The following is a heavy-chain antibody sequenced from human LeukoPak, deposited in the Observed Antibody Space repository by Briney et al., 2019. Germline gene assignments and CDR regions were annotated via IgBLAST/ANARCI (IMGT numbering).Heavy chain of an antibody. CDR2: IWYDESNK. D-gene: IGHD1-7*01. J-gene: IGHJ3*02. CDR3: AREITGTTESAFDI. CDR1: GFTFTSYS. V-gene: IGHV3-33*01. Sequence: PGGSLRLSCAASGFTFTSYSMHWVRQAPGKGLEWVAIIWYDESNKYYSDSVKGRFTISRDNAKNSLYLQMNSLRAEDTAVYYCAREITGTTESAFDIWGQGTMVTVSS.